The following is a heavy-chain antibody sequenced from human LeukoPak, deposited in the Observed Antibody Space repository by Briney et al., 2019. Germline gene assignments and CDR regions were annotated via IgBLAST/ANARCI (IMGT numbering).Heavy chain of an antibody. CDR2: IYSSGST. CDR1: GGYISSSSFY. J-gene: IGHJ4*02. Sequence: EPLSLPFTVSGGYISSSSFYWGWIRPPPGKELQCIGIIYSSGSTSYNPSLKTRVTISLDASKNQFSLKLSSVTAADTAVYYCASPHEGSTTSPLDYWGQGTLVTVSS. D-gene: IGHD2/OR15-2a*01. CDR3: ASPHEGSTTSPLDY. V-gene: IGHV4-39*01.